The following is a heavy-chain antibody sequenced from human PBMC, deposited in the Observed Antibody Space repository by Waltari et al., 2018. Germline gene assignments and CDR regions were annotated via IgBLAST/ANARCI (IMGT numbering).Heavy chain of an antibody. V-gene: IGHV3-15*01. CDR2: IKTQTDGWGST. Sequence: EVQLVESGGGLVNPGGSLRLSCAASGFTFSNTWMDWVRQAPGKGWGWHASIKTQTDGWGSTYYAAPVTGRFTVSRDDSKNMLYLQMSSLKTEDTAMYYCTTDQGDSYTFYSFDYWGQGTLVTVSS. CDR1: GFTFSNTW. J-gene: IGHJ4*02. CDR3: TTDQGDSYTFYSFDY. D-gene: IGHD3-16*02.